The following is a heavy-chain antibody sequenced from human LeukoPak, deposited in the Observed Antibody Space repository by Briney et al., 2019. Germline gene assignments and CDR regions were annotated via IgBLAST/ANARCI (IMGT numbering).Heavy chain of an antibody. CDR1: GGTFSSYA. D-gene: IGHD6-19*01. Sequence: SVTVSCKASGGTFSSYAISWVRQAPGQGLEGMGGIIPIFGKANYAQKFQGRVTITADESTSTAYMELSSLRSEDTAVYYCARDQGSSGWYQGGFDPWGQGTLVTVSS. V-gene: IGHV1-69*13. CDR3: ARDQGSSGWYQGGFDP. J-gene: IGHJ5*02. CDR2: IIPIFGKA.